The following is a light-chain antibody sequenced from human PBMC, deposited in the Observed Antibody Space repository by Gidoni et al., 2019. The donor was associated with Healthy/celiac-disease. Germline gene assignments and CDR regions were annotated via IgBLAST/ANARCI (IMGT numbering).Light chain of an antibody. V-gene: IGKV3-15*01. CDR2: GAS. CDR1: QSVSSN. Sequence: EIVLTQSPATLSVSPWERTTLSCRARQSVSSNLAWYQQKPGQAPRLLIYGASTRATGIPARFSGSGSGTEFTLTISSLQSEDFAVSYCQQYNNWPPWTFGQGTKVEIK. J-gene: IGKJ1*01. CDR3: QQYNNWPPWT.